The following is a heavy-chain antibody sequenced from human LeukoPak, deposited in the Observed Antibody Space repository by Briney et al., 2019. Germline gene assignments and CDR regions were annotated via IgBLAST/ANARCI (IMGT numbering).Heavy chain of an antibody. CDR3: ARQVRAVPVAFDN. CDR1: GYRFTTYW. Sequence: GESLRISCKASGYRFTTYWITCVRQMPGKGLEWMGRIDPSDSYTNYSPSFQGHVTISTDKSISTAYLQWSSLKASDTAMYYCARQVRAVPVAFDNWGQGTMVTVSS. CDR2: IDPSDSYT. J-gene: IGHJ3*02. V-gene: IGHV5-10-1*01.